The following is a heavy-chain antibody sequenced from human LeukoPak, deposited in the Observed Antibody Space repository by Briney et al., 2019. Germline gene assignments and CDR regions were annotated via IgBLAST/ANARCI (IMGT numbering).Heavy chain of an antibody. V-gene: IGHV3-66*01. D-gene: IGHD6-13*01. J-gene: IGHJ4*02. CDR3: ARTIAAAGQIYYFDY. CDR2: IYSGGST. CDR1: GFTVSSNY. Sequence: PGGSLRLSCAASGFTVSSNYMSWVRQAPGKGLEWVSVIYSGGSTYYADSVKGRFTISRDNSKNTLYLQMNSLRAEDTAVYYCARTIAAAGQIYYFDYWGQGTLVTVSS.